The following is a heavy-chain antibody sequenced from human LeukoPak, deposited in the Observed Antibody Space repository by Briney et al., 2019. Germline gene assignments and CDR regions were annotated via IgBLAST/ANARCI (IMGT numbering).Heavy chain of an antibody. CDR1: GGSFSGYY. CDR2: INHSGST. V-gene: IGHV4-34*01. D-gene: IGHD2-2*01. CDR3: ARGYCSSTSCRNWFDP. Sequence: KPSETLSLTCAVYGGSFSGYYWSWIRQPPGKGLEWIGEINHSGSTNYNPSLKSRVTISVDTSKNQFSLKLSSVTAADTAVYYCARGYCSSTSCRNWFDPWGQGTLVTVSS. J-gene: IGHJ5*02.